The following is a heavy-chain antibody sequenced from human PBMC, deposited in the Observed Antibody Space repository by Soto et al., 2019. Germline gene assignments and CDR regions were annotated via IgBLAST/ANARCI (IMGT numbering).Heavy chain of an antibody. J-gene: IGHJ3*02. V-gene: IGHV5-51*01. D-gene: IGHD1-26*01. CDR3: ARLILGATDAFDI. CDR2: TYPGDSDT. CDR1: GYSFTNYW. Sequence: GESLKISGKVSGYSFTNYWIGLVRQMPGKGLEWMGITYPGDSDTRYSPSFQGQVTISADKSISTAYLQWSSLKASDTAMYYCARLILGATDAFDIWGQGTMVTVSS.